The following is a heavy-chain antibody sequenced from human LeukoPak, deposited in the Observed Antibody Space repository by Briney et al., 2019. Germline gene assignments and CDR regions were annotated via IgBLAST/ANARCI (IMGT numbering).Heavy chain of an antibody. CDR3: AKALYTSGMEAYYFDS. V-gene: IGHV3-11*01. CDR2: ISSSSSTI. D-gene: IGHD5-18*01. Sequence: PGGSLRLSCAASGFTFSDYYMSWIRQAPGEGLECLSYISSSSSTIHYADSVKGRFTISRDNAKNSLYLQMNSLRAEDTAVYSCAKALYTSGMEAYYFDSWGQGTLVIVSS. CDR1: GFTFSDYY. J-gene: IGHJ4*02.